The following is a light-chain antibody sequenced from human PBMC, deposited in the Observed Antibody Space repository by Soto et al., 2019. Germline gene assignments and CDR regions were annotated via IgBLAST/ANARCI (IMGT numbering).Light chain of an antibody. CDR1: SSDVGGYNF. J-gene: IGLJ2*01. V-gene: IGLV2-14*03. Sequence: QSVLTQPASVSGSPGQSITISCTGTSSDVGGYNFVAWYQQHPGKAPKVIIYDVSNRPSGVSNRFSGSKSGNTASLTISGLQADDEAVYYCSSYTRSSTPVFGGGTKLTVL. CDR2: DVS. CDR3: SSYTRSSTPV.